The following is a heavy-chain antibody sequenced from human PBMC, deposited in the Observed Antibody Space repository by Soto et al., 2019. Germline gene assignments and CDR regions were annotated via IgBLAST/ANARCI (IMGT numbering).Heavy chain of an antibody. CDR3: ASHDPAARFDP. CDR2: INPNNGAT. V-gene: IGHV1-2*02. J-gene: IGHJ5*02. Sequence: QVRLVQSGAEVKKPGASVKVSCKATRYIFTAYFMHWVRQAPGQGLEWMGRINPNNGATNYALSFDGRVTISKDTSTSTSYMELSSLGSDDTDVYYGASHDPAARFDPWGQGTLVIVSS. D-gene: IGHD1-1*01. CDR1: RYIFTAYF.